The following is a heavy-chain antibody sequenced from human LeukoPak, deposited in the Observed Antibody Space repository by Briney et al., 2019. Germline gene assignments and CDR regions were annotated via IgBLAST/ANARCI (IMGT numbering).Heavy chain of an antibody. D-gene: IGHD3-22*01. Sequence: GGSLRLSCAASGFTVSSNYMSWVRQAPGKGLEWVSVIYSGGSTYYADSVKGRFTISRDNSKNTLYLQMNSLRAEDTAVYYCASDYDSSGYYVVLVYWGQGTLVTVSS. V-gene: IGHV3-66*01. J-gene: IGHJ4*02. CDR3: ASDYDSSGYYVVLVY. CDR1: GFTVSSNY. CDR2: IYSGGST.